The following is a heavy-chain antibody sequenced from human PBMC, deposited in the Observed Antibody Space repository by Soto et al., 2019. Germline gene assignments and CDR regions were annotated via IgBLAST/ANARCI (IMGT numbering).Heavy chain of an antibody. CDR2: ISAYNGNT. J-gene: IGHJ5*02. CDR1: GYTFTSYG. Sequence: GASVKVSCKASGYTFTSYGISWVRQAPGQGLEWMGWISAYNGNTNYAQKLQDRVTMTTDTSTSTAYMELRSLRSDDTAVYYCARYDTVLVRFWFDPWGQGTLVTVSS. D-gene: IGHD3-3*02. V-gene: IGHV1-18*01. CDR3: ARYDTVLVRFWFDP.